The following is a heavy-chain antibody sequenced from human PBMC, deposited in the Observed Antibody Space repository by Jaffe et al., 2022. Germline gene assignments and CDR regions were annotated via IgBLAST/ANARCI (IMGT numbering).Heavy chain of an antibody. CDR3: ARRYYYGSGSYYRNVVSFDY. Sequence: QVQLQQWGAGLLKPSETLSLTCAVYGGSFSGYYWSWIRQPPGKGLEWIGEINHSGSTNYNPSLKSRVTISVDTSKNQFSLKLSSVTAADTAVYYCARRYYYGSGSYYRNVVSFDYWGQGTLVTVSS. V-gene: IGHV4-34*01. J-gene: IGHJ4*02. D-gene: IGHD3-10*01. CDR2: INHSGST. CDR1: GGSFSGYY.